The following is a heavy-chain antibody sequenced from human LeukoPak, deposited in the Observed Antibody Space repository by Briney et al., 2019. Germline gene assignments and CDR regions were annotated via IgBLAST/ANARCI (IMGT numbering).Heavy chain of an antibody. Sequence: GGSLRLSCVASGFTFSSYNLNWVRQAPGKGLEWVSSISSSSNYIYYADSVKGRFTISRDNAENSLYLQMNSLRVEDTAVYYCARGGYSGYDYLDYWGQGTLVTVSS. D-gene: IGHD5-12*01. V-gene: IGHV3-21*01. CDR3: ARGGYSGYDYLDY. CDR2: ISSSSNYI. CDR1: GFTFSSYN. J-gene: IGHJ4*02.